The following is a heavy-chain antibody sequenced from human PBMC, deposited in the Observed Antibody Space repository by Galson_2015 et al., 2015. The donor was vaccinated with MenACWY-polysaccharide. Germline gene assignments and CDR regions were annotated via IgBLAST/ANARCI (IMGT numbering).Heavy chain of an antibody. CDR3: AASKGFVWGSLPLPDF. CDR1: GASINSYY. D-gene: IGHD3-16*01. Sequence: ETLSLTCSVSGASINSYYWSWIRQSPGKGLEWIAFIFHTGRTNHNPSLTGRVTISIDTSKNQFSLRLTSVTAADTAAYYCAASKGFVWGSLPLPDFWGQGTLVTVSP. J-gene: IGHJ4*02. V-gene: IGHV4-59*01. CDR2: IFHTGRT.